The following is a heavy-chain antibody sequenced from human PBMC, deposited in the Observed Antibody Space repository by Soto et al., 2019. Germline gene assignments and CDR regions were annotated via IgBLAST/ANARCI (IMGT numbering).Heavy chain of an antibody. CDR2: LSYDGNNI. CDR1: GFTFSNYA. J-gene: IGHJ4*02. D-gene: IGHD5-18*01. Sequence: QVQLVESGGGVVQPGRSLRLSCAASGFTFSNYAIHWVRQAPGKGLEWVAVLSYDGNNIHYADSVKGRFTVSRDNAKNTLFLQMNSLRAGDTALYYCARGPIWDVAMVTNYFDYWGQGTLVTVSS. V-gene: IGHV3-30-3*01. CDR3: ARGPIWDVAMVTNYFDY.